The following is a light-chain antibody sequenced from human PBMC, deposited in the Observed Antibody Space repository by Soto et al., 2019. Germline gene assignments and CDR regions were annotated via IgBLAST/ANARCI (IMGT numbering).Light chain of an antibody. J-gene: IGKJ2*01. CDR2: GAS. V-gene: IGKV3-20*01. CDR1: QSVSSSY. CDR3: QQYGSSPYT. Sequence: EIVLTQSPGTLSLSPGERATLSCRASQSVSSSYLAWYQQKPGQAPRLLIYGASSRPTGIPDRFSGSGSGTDFTLTFSRLEPEDFAVYYCQQYGSSPYTFGQGTKLEIK.